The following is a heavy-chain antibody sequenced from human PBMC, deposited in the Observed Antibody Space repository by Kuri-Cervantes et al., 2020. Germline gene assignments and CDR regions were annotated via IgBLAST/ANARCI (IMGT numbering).Heavy chain of an antibody. CDR2: ISAYNGNT. J-gene: IGHJ4*02. V-gene: IGHV1-18*01. D-gene: IGHD5-18*01. CDR1: GYTFTSYG. CDR3: ARVFLGFSGYTMGYSYGFDDY. Sequence: ASVKVSCKASGYTFTSYGISWVRQAPGQGLEWMGWISAYNGNTNYAQKLQGRVTMTTDTSTSTAYMELRSLRSDDTAVYYCARVFLGFSGYTMGYSYGFDDYCGQGTLVTVSS.